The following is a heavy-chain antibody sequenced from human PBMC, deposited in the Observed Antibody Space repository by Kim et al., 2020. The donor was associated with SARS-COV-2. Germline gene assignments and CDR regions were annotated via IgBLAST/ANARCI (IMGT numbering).Heavy chain of an antibody. CDR2: T. D-gene: IGHD3-10*01. J-gene: IGHJ4*02. V-gene: IGHV4-34*01. CDR3: ARGPGGRFDY. Sequence: TTYNPSLTSRVTISVDTSKNQFSLKLSSVTAADTAVYYCARGPGGRFDYWGQGTLVTVSS.